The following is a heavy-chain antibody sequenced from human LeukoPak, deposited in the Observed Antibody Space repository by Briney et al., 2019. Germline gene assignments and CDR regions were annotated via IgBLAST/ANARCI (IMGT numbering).Heavy chain of an antibody. J-gene: IGHJ4*02. CDR3: ARVYYYGSGSHGYYFDY. Sequence: ASVKVSCKASGYTFTGYYMHWVRQAPGQGLEWMGGIIPIFGTANCAQKFQGRVTITADKSTSTAYMELSSLRSEDTAVYYCARVYYYGSGSHGYYFDYWGQGTLVTVSS. D-gene: IGHD3-10*01. CDR1: GYTFTGYY. CDR2: IIPIFGTA. V-gene: IGHV1-69*06.